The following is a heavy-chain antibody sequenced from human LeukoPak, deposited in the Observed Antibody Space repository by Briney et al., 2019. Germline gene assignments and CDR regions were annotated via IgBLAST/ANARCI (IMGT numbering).Heavy chain of an antibody. Sequence: PGRSLRLSCAASGFTFSDYWMNWVRQAPGKGLVWVSRITHDGRSTAYADSVKGRFTISRDNAKSTLYLEMNSLRAEDTAVYYCASAPYSSGWYSFDYWGHGTLVTVSS. CDR1: GFTFSDYW. D-gene: IGHD6-19*01. J-gene: IGHJ4*01. CDR2: ITHDGRST. V-gene: IGHV3-74*01. CDR3: ASAPYSSGWYSFDY.